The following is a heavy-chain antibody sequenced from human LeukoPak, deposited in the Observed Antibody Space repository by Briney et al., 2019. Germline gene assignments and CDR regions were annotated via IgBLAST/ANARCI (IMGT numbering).Heavy chain of an antibody. D-gene: IGHD2-2*01. V-gene: IGHV1-2*02. CDR1: GYTFTGYY. CDR2: INPNSGGT. CDR3: AAKVVPAAPESDFDY. Sequence: ASVKVSCKASGYTFTGYYMHWVRQAPGQGLEWMGWINPNSGGTNYAQKFQGRVTMTRDTSISTAYMELSSLRSEDTAVYYCAAKVVPAAPESDFDYWGQGTLVTVSS. J-gene: IGHJ4*02.